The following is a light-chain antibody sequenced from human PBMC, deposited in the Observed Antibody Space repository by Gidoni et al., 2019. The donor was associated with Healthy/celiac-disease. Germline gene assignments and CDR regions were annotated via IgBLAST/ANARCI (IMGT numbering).Light chain of an antibody. CDR1: QSAGSY. V-gene: IGKV3-11*01. Sequence: EIVLTPSQATMSLSPGERATISCRASQSAGSYLAWYQQKPGQAPRLLIYDASNRATGIPARFSGSGSGTDFTLTISSLEPEDFAVYYCQQRSNWWTFGQGTKVEIQ. CDR3: QQRSNWWT. CDR2: DAS. J-gene: IGKJ1*01.